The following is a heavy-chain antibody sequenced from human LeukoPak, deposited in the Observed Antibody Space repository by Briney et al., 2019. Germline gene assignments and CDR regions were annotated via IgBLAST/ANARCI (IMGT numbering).Heavy chain of an antibody. CDR3: AKDPHYYDSSGSDP. V-gene: IGHV3-23*01. D-gene: IGHD3-22*01. CDR2: ISGSGGST. CDR1: GFTFSSYA. Sequence: PGRSLRLSCAASGFTFSSYAMSWVRQAPGKGLEWVSAISGSGGSTYYADSVKGRFTISRDNSKNTLYLQTNSLRAEDTAVYYCAKDPHYYDSSGSDPWGQGTLVTVSS. J-gene: IGHJ5*02.